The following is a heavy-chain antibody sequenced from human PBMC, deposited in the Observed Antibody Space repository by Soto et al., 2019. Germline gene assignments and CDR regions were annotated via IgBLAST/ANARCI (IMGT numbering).Heavy chain of an antibody. V-gene: IGHV1-18*01. CDR1: GYPFTSYV. CDR3: ARDFTAWLVWGAYNWFDP. D-gene: IGHD3-16*01. J-gene: IGHJ5*02. Sequence: ASVKVSCKASGYPFTSYVISWVRQAPGQGLEWMGWISAYNGNTNYAQKLQGRVTMTTDTSTSTAYMELRSLRSDDTAVYYCARDFTAWLVWGAYNWFDPWGQGTLVTVSS. CDR2: ISAYNGNT.